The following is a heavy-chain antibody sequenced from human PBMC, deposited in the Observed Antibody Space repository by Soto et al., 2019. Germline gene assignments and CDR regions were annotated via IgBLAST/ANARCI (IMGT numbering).Heavy chain of an antibody. D-gene: IGHD4-4*01. CDR1: GFTFSSYA. CDR2: ISGSGGST. V-gene: IGHV3-23*01. Sequence: GGSLRLSCAASGFTFSSYAMSWVRQAPGKGLEWVSAISGSGGSTYYADSVKGRFTISRDNSKNTLYLQMNSLRAEDTSVYYCAKGDYSNYAGYWGQGTLVTVSS. J-gene: IGHJ4*02. CDR3: AKGDYSNYAGY.